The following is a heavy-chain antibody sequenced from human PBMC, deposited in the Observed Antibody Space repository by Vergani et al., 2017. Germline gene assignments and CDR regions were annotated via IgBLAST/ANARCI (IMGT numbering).Heavy chain of an antibody. V-gene: IGHV3-21*01. J-gene: IGHJ3*02. CDR3: ARGYCTNGVCYRVWSDAFDI. D-gene: IGHD2-8*01. Sequence: EVQLVESGGGLVKPGGSLRLSCAASGFTFSSYSMNWVRQAPGKGLEWVSSISSSSSYIYYADSVQGRFTISRDNAKNSLYLQMNSLRAEDTAVYYCARGYCTNGVCYRVWSDAFDIWGQGKMVTVSS. CDR1: GFTFSSYS. CDR2: ISSSSSYI.